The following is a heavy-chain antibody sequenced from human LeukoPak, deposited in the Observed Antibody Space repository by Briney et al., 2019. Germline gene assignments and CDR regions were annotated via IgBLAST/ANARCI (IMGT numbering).Heavy chain of an antibody. CDR1: GFTFSRYW. Sequence: GGSLRLFCAASGFTFSRYWMHWVRQAPGEGLVWVSRIDPDDSGSSYADSVKGRFTISRDNTKNTLWLPMNSLRADDTAVYYCAGVRAGANRAFDVWGQGTVVAVSS. V-gene: IGHV3-74*01. CDR2: IDPDDSGS. J-gene: IGHJ3*01. D-gene: IGHD4/OR15-4a*01. CDR3: AGVRAGANRAFDV.